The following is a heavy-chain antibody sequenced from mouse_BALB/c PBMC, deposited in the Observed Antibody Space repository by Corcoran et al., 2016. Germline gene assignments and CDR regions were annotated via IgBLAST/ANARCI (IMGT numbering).Heavy chain of an antibody. Sequence: DVQLHETGHGLGKPSQSLSPNCPVTGHSITSGYYWNWIRQFPGNKLEWMGHISYDVSNNYNPSLKNRFSITLETSKNQFFQKLNSVTTEETATYYCATLLRTFDYWGQGTTLTVS. CDR1: GHSITSGYY. J-gene: IGHJ2*01. CDR2: ISYDVSN. D-gene: IGHD1-2*01. CDR3: ATLLRTFDY. V-gene: IGHV3-6*02.